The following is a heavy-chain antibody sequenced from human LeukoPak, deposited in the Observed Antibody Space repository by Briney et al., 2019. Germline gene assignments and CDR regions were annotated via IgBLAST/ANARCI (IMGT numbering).Heavy chain of an antibody. V-gene: IGHV3-23*01. J-gene: IGHJ4*02. CDR1: GFTFSSYA. CDR2: ISGSGGST. D-gene: IGHD2-21*02. Sequence: GGSLRLSCAASGFTFSSYAMSWVRQAPGQGLEWVSAISGSGGSTYYADSVKGRFTISRDNSKNTLYLQMNSLRAEDTAVYYCAKERGDSRGKYYFDYWGQGTLVTVSS. CDR3: AKERGDSRGKYYFDY.